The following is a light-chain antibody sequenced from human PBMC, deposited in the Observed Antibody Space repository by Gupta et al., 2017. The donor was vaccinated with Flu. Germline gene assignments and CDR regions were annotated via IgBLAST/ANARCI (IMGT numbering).Light chain of an antibody. CDR2: EVS. CDR1: SSDVGGYNY. J-gene: IGLJ1*01. CDR3: SSYTSSSTYV. V-gene: IGLV2-14*01. Sequence: QSDLTQPASVSGSPGQSITISCTGTSSDVGGYNYVSWYQQHPGKAPKLMIYEVSNRPSGVSNRFSGSKSGNTASLTISGLQAEDEADYYCSSYTSSSTYVFGTGTKVTVL.